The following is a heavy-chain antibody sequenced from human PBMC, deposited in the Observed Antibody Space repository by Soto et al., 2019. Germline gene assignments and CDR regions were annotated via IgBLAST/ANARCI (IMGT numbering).Heavy chain of an antibody. V-gene: IGHV5-51*01. J-gene: IGHJ6*02. CDR3: ARSRRGAYSSGWYSPSGYYNYGVDV. CDR1: GYSFTSYW. CDR2: IYPGDSDT. D-gene: IGHD6-19*01. Sequence: PGESLKISCKGSGYSFTSYWIGWVRQMPGKGLEWMGIIYPGDSDTRYSPSLQGQVSISADTSLSTAYLQWTSLKASDTAMYYCARSRRGAYSSGWYSPSGYYNYGVDVWGQGTKVTVSS.